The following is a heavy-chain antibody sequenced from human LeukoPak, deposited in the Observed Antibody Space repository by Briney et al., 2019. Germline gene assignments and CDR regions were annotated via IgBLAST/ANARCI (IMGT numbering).Heavy chain of an antibody. V-gene: IGHV3-30-3*01. Sequence: GGSLRLSCAASGFTFSSYAMHWVRQAPGKGLEWVAVISYDGSNKYYADSVKGRFTISRDNSKNTLYLQMNSLRAEDTAVYYCAKEDSSGHWFDYWGQGTLVTVSS. CDR3: AKEDSSGHWFDY. D-gene: IGHD3-22*01. CDR1: GFTFSSYA. J-gene: IGHJ4*02. CDR2: ISYDGSNK.